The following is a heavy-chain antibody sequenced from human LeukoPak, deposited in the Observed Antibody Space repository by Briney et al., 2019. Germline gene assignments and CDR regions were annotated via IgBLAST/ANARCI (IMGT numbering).Heavy chain of an antibody. CDR1: GYTFTDYY. CDR3: ARVEIAGSRLYLLDY. D-gene: IGHD2-21*01. V-gene: IGHV1-2*02. Sequence: ASVKVSCKTSGYTFTDYYVYWLRQAPGQGPEWMGWVNPNTGGTQYVQKFRGRVTMTRDTSLSTAYMELTRLTSDDTAVYFCARVEIAGSRLYLLDYWGQGTLVTVSS. CDR2: VNPNTGGT. J-gene: IGHJ4*02.